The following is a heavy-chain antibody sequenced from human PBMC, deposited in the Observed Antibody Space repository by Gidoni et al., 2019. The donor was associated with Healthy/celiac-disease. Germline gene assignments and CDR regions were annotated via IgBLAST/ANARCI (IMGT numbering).Heavy chain of an antibody. Sequence: QVQLQESGPGLVKPSQTLSLTCTVSGGSISSGDYYGSWIRQPPGKGLEWIGYIYYSGSTYYNPSLKSRVTISVDTSKNQFSLKLSSVTAADTAVYYCARASGGYYDSSGYPQPFDYWGQGTLVTVSS. CDR3: ARASGGYYDSSGYPQPFDY. CDR2: IYYSGST. D-gene: IGHD3-22*01. J-gene: IGHJ4*02. V-gene: IGHV4-30-4*01. CDR1: GGSISSGDYY.